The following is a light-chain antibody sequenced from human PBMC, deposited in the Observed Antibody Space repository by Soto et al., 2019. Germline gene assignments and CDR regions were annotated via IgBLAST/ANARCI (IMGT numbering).Light chain of an antibody. Sequence: QSALTQPASVSGSPGQSITISCTGTSSDVGGYDFVSWYQHHPGKAPKLIIYEVSTRPSGVSNRFSGSKSGNTASLTISGLQAEDEADHYCSSYTSDSGVFGTGTKVTVL. CDR2: EVS. CDR3: SSYTSDSGV. V-gene: IGLV2-14*01. CDR1: SSDVGGYDF. J-gene: IGLJ1*01.